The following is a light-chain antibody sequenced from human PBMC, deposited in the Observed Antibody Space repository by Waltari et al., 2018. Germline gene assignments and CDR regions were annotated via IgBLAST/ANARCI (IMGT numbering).Light chain of an antibody. CDR2: GIF. J-gene: IGKJ1*01. Sequence: EIVLTQSPVTLSLSPGARATLSCKASQSVNRALAWYQQKPGQAPRLLIYGIFDRAAGTPDRFSGSGSGTDFSLTISRLEPEDFAVYYCQHYLRLPVTFGQGTRVEVK. CDR3: QHYLRLPVT. V-gene: IGKV3-20*01. CDR1: QSVNRA.